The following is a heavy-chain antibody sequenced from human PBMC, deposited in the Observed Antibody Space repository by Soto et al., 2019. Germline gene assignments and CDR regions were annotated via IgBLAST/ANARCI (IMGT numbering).Heavy chain of an antibody. CDR2: IIPIFGTA. CDR3: AKDSSSVPAAFDY. D-gene: IGHD2-15*01. J-gene: IGHJ4*02. V-gene: IGHV1-69*06. CDR1: GGTFSSYA. Sequence: SVKVSCKASGGTFSSYAISWVRQAPGQGLEWMGGIIPIFGTANYAQKFQGRVTITADKSTSTAYMELSSLRAEDTAVYFCAKDSSSVPAAFDYWGQGTLVTVSS.